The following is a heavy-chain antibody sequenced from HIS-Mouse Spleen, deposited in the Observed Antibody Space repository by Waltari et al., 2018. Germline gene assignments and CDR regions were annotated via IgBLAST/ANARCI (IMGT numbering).Heavy chain of an antibody. CDR1: GGSLSSSSYY. CDR3: AREIPYSSSWYDWYFDL. V-gene: IGHV4-39*07. J-gene: IGHJ2*01. Sequence: QLQLQESGPGLVKPSETLSLTCTVSGGSLSSSSYYWGWIRQPPGKGLEWIGSIYYSGGTYYNPSLKSRVARSVETSKNQFSLKLSSVTAADTAVYYCAREIPYSSSWYDWYFDLWGRGTLVTVSS. D-gene: IGHD6-13*01. CDR2: IYYSGGT.